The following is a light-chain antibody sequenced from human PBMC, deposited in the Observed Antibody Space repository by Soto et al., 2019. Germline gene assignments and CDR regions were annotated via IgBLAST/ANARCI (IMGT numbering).Light chain of an antibody. CDR3: QQYGSSPTWT. CDR1: QSVSSRS. J-gene: IGKJ1*01. CDR2: GAS. Sequence: EIVFTQSPATLSLSPGERATLSFRASQSVSSRSLAWYQQQPGQAPRLLISGASSRAAYIPDRFSGSGAWTDFTPTINSLEPEDFAVYYCQQYGSSPTWTFGQGTKVDIK. V-gene: IGKV3-20*01.